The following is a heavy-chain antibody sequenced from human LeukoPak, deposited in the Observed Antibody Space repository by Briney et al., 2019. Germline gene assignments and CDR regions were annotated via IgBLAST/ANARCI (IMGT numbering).Heavy chain of an antibody. V-gene: IGHV1-69*06. Sequence: GASVKVSCKASGYTFTGYYMHWVRQAPGQGLEWMGGIIPIFGTANYAQKFQGRVTITADKSTSTAYMELSSLRSEDTAVYYCARGLYGGRVPLYYYMDVWGKGTTVTVSS. J-gene: IGHJ6*03. CDR3: ARGLYGGRVPLYYYMDV. CDR2: IIPIFGTA. D-gene: IGHD4-17*01. CDR1: GYTFTGYY.